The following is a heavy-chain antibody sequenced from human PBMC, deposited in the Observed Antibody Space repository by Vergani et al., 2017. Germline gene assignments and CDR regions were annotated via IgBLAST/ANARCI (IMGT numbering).Heavy chain of an antibody. CDR3: ARDTGYGDFYYYYGMDV. CDR2: IYTSGST. D-gene: IGHD4-17*01. CDR1: GGSISSGSYY. V-gene: IGHV4-61*02. J-gene: IGHJ6*02. Sequence: QVQLQESDPGLVKPSQTLSLTCTVSGGSISSGSYYWSWIRQPAGKGLEWIGRIYTSGSTNYNPSLKSRVTISVDTSKNQFSLKLSSVTAADTAVYYCARDTGYGDFYYYYGMDVWGQGTTVTVSS.